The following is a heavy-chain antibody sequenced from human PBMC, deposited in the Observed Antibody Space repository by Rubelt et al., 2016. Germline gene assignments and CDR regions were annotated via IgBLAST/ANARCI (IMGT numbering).Heavy chain of an antibody. CDR2: ILPLFGTA. Sequence: QVQLVQSCAEVKKPGSSVKVSCKASGGTFSSYAISWVRQAPGHGLEWMGGILPLFGTAHYAQKFQGRGTITADKSTSTAYMELSSLRSEDTAVYYCARDLVGVVITTHDAFDIWGQGTMVTVSS. CDR1: GGTFSSYA. D-gene: IGHD3-22*01. CDR3: ARDLVGVVITTHDAFDI. J-gene: IGHJ3*02. V-gene: IGHV1-69*06.